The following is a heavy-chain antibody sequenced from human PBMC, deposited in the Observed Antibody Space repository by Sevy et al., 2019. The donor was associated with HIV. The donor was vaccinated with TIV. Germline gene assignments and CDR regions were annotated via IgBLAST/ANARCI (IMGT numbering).Heavy chain of an antibody. CDR3: AGGRYDISGSFDAFDI. V-gene: IGHV3-23*01. Sequence: GGSLRLSCAASGFTFSSYAMNWVRQAPGKGLEWVSTIYGSGGVTYYADSVKGRLTISRDNSKNTLFLQMNSLRAEDTAVYYCAGGRYDISGSFDAFDIWGQGTMVTVSS. J-gene: IGHJ3*02. D-gene: IGHD3-22*01. CDR2: IYGSGGVT. CDR1: GFTFSSYA.